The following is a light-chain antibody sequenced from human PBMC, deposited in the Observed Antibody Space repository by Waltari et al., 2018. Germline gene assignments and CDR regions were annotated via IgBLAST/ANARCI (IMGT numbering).Light chain of an antibody. CDR2: GTS. J-gene: IGKJ2*03. Sequence: VILTQSPATLSFSQGERATLSCRASQSVSSYLAWYQQKPGQAPRLLIYGTSIRATGIPDRFSGSGSGTEFTLTINSLEPEDFAVYYCQKYYTSPHSFGQGTKVEIK. CDR3: QKYYTSPHS. V-gene: IGKV3-20*01. CDR1: QSVSSY.